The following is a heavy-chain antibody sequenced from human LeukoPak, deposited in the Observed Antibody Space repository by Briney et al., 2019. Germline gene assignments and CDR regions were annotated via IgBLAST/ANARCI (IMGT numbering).Heavy chain of an antibody. CDR2: IIPIFGTA. V-gene: IGHV1-69*01. Sequence: SAVKVSCKASGGTLSSYAISWVRQAPGQGLEWMGGIIPIFGTANYAQKFQGRVTITADESTSTAYMELSSLRSEDTAVYYCAARGDYGDYVRFDYWGQRTLVTVSS. CDR1: GGTLSSYA. D-gene: IGHD4-17*01. J-gene: IGHJ4*02. CDR3: AARGDYGDYVRFDY.